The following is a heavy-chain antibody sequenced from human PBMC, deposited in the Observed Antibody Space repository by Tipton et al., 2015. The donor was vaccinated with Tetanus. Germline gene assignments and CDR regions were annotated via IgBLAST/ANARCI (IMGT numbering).Heavy chain of an antibody. V-gene: IGHV4-39*01. Sequence: TLSLTCTVSGGSVSSESYYWAWIRQTPGKGLEWIGSIYYGGNTYYNPSLKSRLTMAVDTSKTQASLKLSSVTAADTAVYYCATGRRTVGFDYWGQGALVTVSS. D-gene: IGHD4-23*01. CDR1: GGSVSSESYY. J-gene: IGHJ4*02. CDR2: IYYGGNT. CDR3: ATGRRTVGFDY.